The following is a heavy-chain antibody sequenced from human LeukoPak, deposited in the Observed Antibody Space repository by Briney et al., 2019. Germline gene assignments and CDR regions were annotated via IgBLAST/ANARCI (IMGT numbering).Heavy chain of an antibody. J-gene: IGHJ4*02. CDR1: GGSFSGYY. CDR2: INHSGST. V-gene: IGHV4-34*01. D-gene: IGHD4/OR15-4a*01. Sequence: SETLSLTCAVYGGSFSGYYWSWIRQPPGKGLEWIGEINHSGSTNYNPSLRSRVTISVDTSKNQFSLKLSSVTAADTAVYYCARRAGAYSHPYDYWGQGTLVTVSS. CDR3: ARRAGAYSHPYDY.